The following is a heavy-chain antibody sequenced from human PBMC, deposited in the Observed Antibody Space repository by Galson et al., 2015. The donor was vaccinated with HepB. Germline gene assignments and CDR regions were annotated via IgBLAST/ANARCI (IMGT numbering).Heavy chain of an antibody. V-gene: IGHV3-23*01. Sequence: SLRLSCAAAGFTFDIYAMSWVRQAPGTGLEWVSVITGDGGPTYYADSVRGRFTISRDNSKNTLYLEMSSLRAEDTAIYYCAKGGSVTASGFESWGQGTLVTASS. CDR1: GFTFDIYA. J-gene: IGHJ4*02. CDR2: ITGDGGPT. CDR3: AKGGSVTASGFES. D-gene: IGHD2-21*02.